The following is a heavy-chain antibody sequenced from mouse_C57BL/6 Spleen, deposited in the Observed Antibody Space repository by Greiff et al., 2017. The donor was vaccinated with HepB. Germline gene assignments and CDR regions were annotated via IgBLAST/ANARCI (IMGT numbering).Heavy chain of an antibody. Sequence: EVQLQESGPELVKPGDSVKISCKASGYSFTGYFMNWVMQSHGKSLEWIGRINPYNGDTFYNQKFKGKATLTVDKSSSTAHMELRSLTSEDSAVYYCARRDDYYAMDYWGQGTSVTVSS. CDR3: ARRDDYYAMDY. V-gene: IGHV1-20*01. CDR1: GYSFTGYF. J-gene: IGHJ4*01. CDR2: INPYNGDT.